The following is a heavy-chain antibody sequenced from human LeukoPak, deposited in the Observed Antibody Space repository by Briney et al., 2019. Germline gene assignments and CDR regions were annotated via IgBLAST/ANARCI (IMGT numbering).Heavy chain of an antibody. V-gene: IGHV2-5*02. CDR2: IYWDYDK. CDR1: GFSLRTGGVG. D-gene: IGHD3-22*01. Sequence: ESGPTLVKPTQTLTLTCTFSGFSLRTGGVGVGWIRQPPGKALEWLSLIYWDYDKRYSPSLKSRLTITKDTSNNQVVLTMTNMDPVDTATYYCAHRTYYYDSSGYPNWFDPWGQGTLVTVSS. J-gene: IGHJ5*02. CDR3: AHRTYYYDSSGYPNWFDP.